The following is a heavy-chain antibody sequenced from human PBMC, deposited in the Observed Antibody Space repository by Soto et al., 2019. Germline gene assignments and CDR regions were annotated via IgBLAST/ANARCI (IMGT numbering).Heavy chain of an antibody. CDR1: GGSISSGGYS. D-gene: IGHD6-13*01. V-gene: IGHV4-30-2*01. Sequence: SETLSLTCAVSGGSISSGGYSWSWIRQPPGKGLEWIGYIYHSGSTYYNPSLKSRVTISVDTSKNQFSLKLSSVTAADTAVYYCARLSIAAAGTRYFDYWGQGTLVTVSS. CDR3: ARLSIAAAGTRYFDY. J-gene: IGHJ4*02. CDR2: IYHSGST.